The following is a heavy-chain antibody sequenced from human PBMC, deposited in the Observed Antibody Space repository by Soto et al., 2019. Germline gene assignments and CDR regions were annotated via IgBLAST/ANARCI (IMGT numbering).Heavy chain of an antibody. J-gene: IGHJ6*02. Sequence: RGESLKISCKGSGYSFTSYWISWVRQMPGKGLEWMGRIDPSDSYTNYSPSFQGHVTISADKSISTAYLQWSSLKASDTAMYSCARDQSYSGSYSYYYGMDVWGQGTTVTVSS. D-gene: IGHD1-26*01. CDR2: IDPSDSYT. CDR3: ARDQSYSGSYSYYYGMDV. V-gene: IGHV5-10-1*01. CDR1: GYSFTSYW.